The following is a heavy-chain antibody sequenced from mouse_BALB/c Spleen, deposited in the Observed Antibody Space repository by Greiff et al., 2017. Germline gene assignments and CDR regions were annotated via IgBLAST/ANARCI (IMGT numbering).Heavy chain of an antibody. D-gene: IGHD2-4*01. CDR3: TRGLRGHAMDY. CDR1: GYPFTSYW. J-gene: IGHJ4*01. CDR2: IYPGNSDT. V-gene: IGHV1-5*01. Sequence: VQLQQSGTVLARPGASVKMSCKASGYPFTSYWMHWVKQRPGQGLEWIGAIYPGNSDTSYNQKFKGKAKLTAVTSTSTAYMELSSLTNEDSAVYYCTRGLRGHAMDYWGQGTSVTVSS.